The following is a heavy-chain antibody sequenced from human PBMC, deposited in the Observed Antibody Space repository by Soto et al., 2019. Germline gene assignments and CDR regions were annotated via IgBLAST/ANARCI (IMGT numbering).Heavy chain of an antibody. D-gene: IGHD6-6*01. CDR1: GGSFSGYY. V-gene: IGHV4-34*01. Sequence: SETLSLTCAVYGGSFSGYYWSWIRQPPGKGLEWIGEINHSGSTNYNPSLKSRVTISVDTSKTQFSLKLSSVTAADTAVYYCARGGGSGGSSDYMDVWGKGTTVTVSS. CDR2: INHSGST. CDR3: ARGGGSGGSSDYMDV. J-gene: IGHJ6*03.